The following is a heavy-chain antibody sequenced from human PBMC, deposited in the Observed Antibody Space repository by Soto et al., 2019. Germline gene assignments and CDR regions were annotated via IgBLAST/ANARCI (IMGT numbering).Heavy chain of an antibody. Sequence: EVQLVESGGGLVKPGGSLRLSCAASGFTFSSYWMHWVRQAPGKGLVWVSRINSDGSSTSYADSVKGRFTISRDNAKNTLYLQMNSLRAEDTAVYYCARAYSSGWYGAGGDAFDIWGQGTMVTVSS. J-gene: IGHJ3*02. V-gene: IGHV3-74*02. CDR1: GFTFSSYW. CDR3: ARAYSSGWYGAGGDAFDI. CDR2: INSDGSST. D-gene: IGHD6-19*01.